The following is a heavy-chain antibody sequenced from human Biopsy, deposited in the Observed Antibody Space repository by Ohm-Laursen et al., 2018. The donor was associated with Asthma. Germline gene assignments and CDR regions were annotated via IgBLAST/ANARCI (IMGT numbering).Heavy chain of an antibody. V-gene: IGHV3-30*04. J-gene: IGHJ3*02. CDR3: AKERYYDFWSGYPI. D-gene: IGHD3-3*01. Sequence: SLRLSCAASGFTFSDYAIYWVRQAPGKGLEWVAVMSFDGRQTYYADSVKGRFTISRDNSKNTLDLQMNSLREEDTAVYYCAKERYYDFWSGYPIWGQGTMVTVSS. CDR1: GFTFSDYA. CDR2: MSFDGRQT.